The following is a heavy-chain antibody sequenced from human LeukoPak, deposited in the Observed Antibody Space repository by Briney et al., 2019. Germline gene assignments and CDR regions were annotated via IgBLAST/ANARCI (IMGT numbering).Heavy chain of an antibody. V-gene: IGHV4-34*01. CDR2: INHGGST. CDR3: AEPARGVTSASIHYSQH. J-gene: IGHJ1*01. Sequence: AETLSLTCAVYGGSFSGYYWTWTRQPPGQGLEWIGEINHGGSTSYNPSLRSGVTISVNTSKNQFSLKLSSVTAANTAVYYCAEPARGVTSASIHYSQHWGPGTLVTASS. CDR1: GGSFSGYY. D-gene: IGHD3-10*01.